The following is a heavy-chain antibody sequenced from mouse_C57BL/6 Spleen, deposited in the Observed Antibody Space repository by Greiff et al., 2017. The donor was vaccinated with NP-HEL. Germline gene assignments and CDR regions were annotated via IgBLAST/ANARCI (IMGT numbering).Heavy chain of an antibody. CDR2: FYPGSGSI. J-gene: IGHJ1*03. V-gene: IGHV1-62-2*01. CDR3: ARHELLRYDGYFDV. Sequence: VHLVESGAELVKPGASVKLSCKASGYTFTEYTIHWVKQRSGQGLEWIGWFYPGSGSIKYNEKFKDKATLTADKSSSTVYMELSRLTSEDSAAYFCARHELLRYDGYFDVWGTGTTVTVSS. CDR1: GYTFTEYT. D-gene: IGHD1-1*01.